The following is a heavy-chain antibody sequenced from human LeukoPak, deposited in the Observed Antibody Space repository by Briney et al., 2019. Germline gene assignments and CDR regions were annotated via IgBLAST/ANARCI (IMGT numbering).Heavy chain of an antibody. J-gene: IGHJ6*02. D-gene: IGHD3-10*01. V-gene: IGHV1-2*04. CDR2: INPNSGGT. Sequence: EASVNVSCKASGYTFTGYYMHWVRQAPGQGLEWMGWINPNSGGTNYAQKFQGWVTMTRDTSISTAYMELSRLRSDDTAVYYCARGGRGTMVRGVTNQKDYYYYGMDVWGQGTTVTVSS. CDR3: ARGGRGTMVRGVTNQKDYYYYGMDV. CDR1: GYTFTGYY.